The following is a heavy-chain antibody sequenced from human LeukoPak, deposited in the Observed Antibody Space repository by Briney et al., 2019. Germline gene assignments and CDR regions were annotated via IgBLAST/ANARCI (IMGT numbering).Heavy chain of an antibody. D-gene: IGHD3-10*01. CDR3: ARLGYGSGSYYADC. CDR2: IYTSGGT. V-gene: IGHV4-61*02. Sequence: SQTLSLTCTVSGGSITNLDYYWTWIRQPAGKRLEWIGRIYTSGGTNYNPSLKSRVTMSVDRSKNEISLHLASLTAADTALYYCARLGYGSGSYYADCWGQGTLVTVSS. CDR1: GGSITNLDYY. J-gene: IGHJ4*02.